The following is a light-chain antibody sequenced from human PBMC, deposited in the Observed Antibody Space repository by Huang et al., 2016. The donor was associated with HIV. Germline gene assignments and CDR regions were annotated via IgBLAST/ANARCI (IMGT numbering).Light chain of an antibody. V-gene: IGKV1-5*03. CDR1: QSISSW. CDR2: KAS. CDR3: QQYNSYSPRT. J-gene: IGKJ1*01. Sequence: DIQMTQSPSTLSASVGDRVTITCRASQSISSWVALYKQKPGKAPKLLLYKASSLESVVPARFSGSGSGTEFTLTISSLQPDDFATYYCQQYNSYSPRTFGQGTKVEIK.